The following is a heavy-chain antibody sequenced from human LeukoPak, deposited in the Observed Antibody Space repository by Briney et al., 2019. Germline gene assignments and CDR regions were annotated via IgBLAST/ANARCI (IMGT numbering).Heavy chain of an antibody. D-gene: IGHD6-6*01. CDR1: GYTFTSYD. J-gene: IGHJ6*03. Sequence: ASAKVSCKASGYTFTSYDINWVRQATGQGLEWMGWMNPNSGSTGYAQKFQGRVSITRNTSISTAYMELSSLRSEDTAVYYCARASLVHYYMDVWGKGTTVTVSS. CDR2: MNPNSGST. CDR3: ARASLVHYYMDV. V-gene: IGHV1-8*03.